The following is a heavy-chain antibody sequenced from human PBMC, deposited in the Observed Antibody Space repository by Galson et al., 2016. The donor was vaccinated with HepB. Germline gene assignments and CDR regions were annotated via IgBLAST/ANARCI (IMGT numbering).Heavy chain of an antibody. Sequence: SVKVSCKASGGTFSSYGVNWVRQAPGQGLEWMGGIIPVWGTANYAQRFQGRVTITADKSTSTAFMELSSLRSEDTAVYYCARAGGVAGIHDAFDIWGQGTTVTVSS. CDR2: IIPVWGTA. D-gene: IGHD6-19*01. CDR1: GGTFSSYG. CDR3: ARAGGVAGIHDAFDI. V-gene: IGHV1-69*06. J-gene: IGHJ3*02.